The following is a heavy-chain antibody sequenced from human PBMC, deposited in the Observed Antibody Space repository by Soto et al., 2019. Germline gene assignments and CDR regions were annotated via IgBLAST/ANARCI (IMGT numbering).Heavy chain of an antibody. Sequence: GESLKISCKGSGYRFSNYWIAWVRQMPGKGLEWMGIIFPADSDTKYSPSFQGQVTISADKSISTAYLQWSSLKASDTAMYYCASSVVVPSTMNYFDYWGQGSLVTVSS. V-gene: IGHV5-51*01. CDR2: IFPADSDT. CDR3: ASSVVVPSTMNYFDY. CDR1: GYRFSNYW. D-gene: IGHD2-15*01. J-gene: IGHJ4*02.